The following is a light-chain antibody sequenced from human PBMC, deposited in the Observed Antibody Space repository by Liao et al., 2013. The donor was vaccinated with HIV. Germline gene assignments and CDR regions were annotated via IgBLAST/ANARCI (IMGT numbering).Light chain of an antibody. V-gene: IGLV3-1*01. CDR2: QDT. J-gene: IGLJ1*01. Sequence: SYELTQPPSVSVSPGQTASITCSGDKLGDKYACWYQQKPGQSPVLVIYQDTQRPSGIPERFSGSKSGNTATLTISGTHAIDEADYYCQAWDSSTASYVFGTGTKVTVL. CDR3: QAWDSSTASYV. CDR1: KLGDKY.